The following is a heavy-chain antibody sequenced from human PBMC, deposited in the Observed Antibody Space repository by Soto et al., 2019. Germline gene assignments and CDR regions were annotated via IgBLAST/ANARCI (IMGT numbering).Heavy chain of an antibody. V-gene: IGHV4-59*01. CDR2: IYYSGSP. Sequence: PSETLSLTCTVSGGSISSYYWSWIRPTPGKGLEWIGYIYYSGSPNSFPTPKSRVTISVDTSKNHFSLKLSSVTAADTAVYYCARVYYYDSSCYWGNWFDPWGQGTLVSVSS. CDR3: ARVYYYDSSCYWGNWFDP. CDR1: GGSISSYY. D-gene: IGHD3-22*01. J-gene: IGHJ5*02.